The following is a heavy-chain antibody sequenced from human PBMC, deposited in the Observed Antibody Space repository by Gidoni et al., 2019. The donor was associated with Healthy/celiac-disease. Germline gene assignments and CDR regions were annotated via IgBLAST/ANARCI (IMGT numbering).Heavy chain of an antibody. CDR3: AREWSAFDH. CDR2: VYYTGST. V-gene: IGHV4-59*01. D-gene: IGHD2-15*01. Sequence: QVHLQESGPGLVRPSETLSLTCTVPGDSITSYYWSWIRQAPGKGLEWIAYVYYTGSTSYNPSLRSRATISIDTSRSQFSLELTSVTAADTAVYYCAREWSAFDHWGQGALVTVSS. CDR1: GDSITSYY. J-gene: IGHJ4*02.